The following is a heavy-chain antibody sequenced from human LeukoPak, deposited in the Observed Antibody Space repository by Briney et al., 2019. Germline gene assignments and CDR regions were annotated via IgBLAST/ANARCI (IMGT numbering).Heavy chain of an antibody. CDR2: IYTSGST. D-gene: IGHD6-19*01. V-gene: IGHV4-61*02. CDR3: AREILQAVAGTSLWFDP. Sequence: SQTLSLTCTVSGGSISSGSYYWSWIRQPAGKGLEWIGRIYTSGSTNYNPSLKSRVTISVDTSKNQFSLKLSSVTAADTAVYYCAREILQAVAGTSLWFDPWGQGTLVTVSS. CDR1: GGSISSGSYY. J-gene: IGHJ5*02.